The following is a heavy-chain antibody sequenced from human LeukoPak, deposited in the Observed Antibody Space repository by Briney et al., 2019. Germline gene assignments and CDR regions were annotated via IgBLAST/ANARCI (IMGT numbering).Heavy chain of an antibody. Sequence: PGGSLRLSCAASGFTLSSYEMNRVRQAPGKGLEWVSHISSSGSTIYYADSVKGRFTISRDNAKNSLYLQMNSLRAEDTAVYYCARGLLWFGEYNWFDPWGQGTLVTVSS. J-gene: IGHJ5*02. CDR1: GFTLSSYE. CDR2: ISSSGSTI. V-gene: IGHV3-48*03. CDR3: ARGLLWFGEYNWFDP. D-gene: IGHD3-10*01.